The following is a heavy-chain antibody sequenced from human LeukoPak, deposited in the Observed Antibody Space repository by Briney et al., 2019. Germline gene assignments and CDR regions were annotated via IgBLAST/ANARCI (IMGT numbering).Heavy chain of an antibody. V-gene: IGHV4-39*07. CDR3: ARVRITMVRGVDY. CDR2: IYYSGST. Sequence: SETLSLTCTVSGGSISSSSYYWGWIRQPPGKGLEWIVSIYYSGSTYYNPSLKSRVTISVDTSKNQFSLKLSSVTAADTAVYYCARVRITMVRGVDYWGQGTLVTVSS. J-gene: IGHJ4*02. CDR1: GGSISSSSYY. D-gene: IGHD3-10*01.